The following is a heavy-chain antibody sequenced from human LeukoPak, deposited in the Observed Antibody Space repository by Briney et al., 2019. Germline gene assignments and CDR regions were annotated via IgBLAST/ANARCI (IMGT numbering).Heavy chain of an antibody. CDR2: ISGSGGDSGCST. V-gene: IGHV3-23*01. D-gene: IGHD6-13*01. Sequence: GGSLRLSCAASGFTFSSFAMSWVRQAPGKGLEWVSVSVISGSGGDSGCSTYYADSVKGRFTISRDDSNNTLYLKMSSLRVEDTAVYYCAKHRSGIAASGSNYWGQGTLVSVSS. CDR1: GFTFSSFA. J-gene: IGHJ4*02. CDR3: AKHRSGIAASGSNY.